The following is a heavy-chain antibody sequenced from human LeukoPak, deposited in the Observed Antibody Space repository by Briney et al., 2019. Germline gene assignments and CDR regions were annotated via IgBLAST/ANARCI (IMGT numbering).Heavy chain of an antibody. J-gene: IGHJ4*02. Sequence: SETLSLTCTVSGGSISNYYWNWIRQPAGKGLEWIGRIYTGGYTNYNPSVKSRVTMSVDTSKNQFSLKLTSVTAADTAVYYCATDCSGSSCYPAGFDYWGQGTLVTVSS. D-gene: IGHD2-15*01. CDR2: IYTGGYT. V-gene: IGHV4-4*07. CDR1: GGSISNYY. CDR3: ATDCSGSSCYPAGFDY.